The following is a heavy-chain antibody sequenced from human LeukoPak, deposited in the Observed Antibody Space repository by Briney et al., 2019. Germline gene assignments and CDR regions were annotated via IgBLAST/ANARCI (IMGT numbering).Heavy chain of an antibody. Sequence: SETLSLTCAVSGGSFSGYYWSWIRQPPGKGLEWIGEINHSGSTNYNPSLKSRVTISVDTSKNQFSLKLSSVTAADTAVYYCARGYCSGGSCYFRTYYFDYWGQGTLVTVSS. V-gene: IGHV4-34*01. CDR3: ARGYCSGGSCYFRTYYFDY. CDR1: GGSFSGYY. CDR2: INHSGST. J-gene: IGHJ4*02. D-gene: IGHD2-15*01.